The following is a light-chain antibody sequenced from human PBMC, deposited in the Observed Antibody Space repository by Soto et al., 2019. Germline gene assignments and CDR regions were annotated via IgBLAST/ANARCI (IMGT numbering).Light chain of an antibody. CDR1: QSVSSNN. V-gene: IGKV3-20*01. Sequence: EIVMTQSPATLSVSPGEGATLSCRASQSVSSNNLVWYQQKPGQAPRLLIYGASYRAAGIPDRFSGSGSGTDFTLTISRLEPEDFALYYCQQYGSSPWTFGQGTKVDIK. CDR3: QQYGSSPWT. J-gene: IGKJ1*01. CDR2: GAS.